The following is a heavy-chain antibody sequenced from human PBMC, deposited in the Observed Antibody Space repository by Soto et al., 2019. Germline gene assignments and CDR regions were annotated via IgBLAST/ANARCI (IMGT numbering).Heavy chain of an antibody. CDR1: GGTLRSYA. D-gene: IGHD3-16*02. J-gene: IGHJ5*01. CDR3: SLGPTLFDNKGYHQDWFAS. CDR2: IIPMVDTS. V-gene: IGHV1-69*13. Sequence: SVHVSCKASGGTLRSYAISWLRQAPGQGLEWMGGIIPMVDTSNYAQKFHDRLTISSDASRTTTYMDLTSLGSEDTAVYFCSLGPTLFDNKGYHQDWFASWGQGALV.